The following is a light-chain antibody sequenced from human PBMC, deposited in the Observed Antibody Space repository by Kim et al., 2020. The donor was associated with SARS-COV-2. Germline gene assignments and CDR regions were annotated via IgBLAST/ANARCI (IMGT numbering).Light chain of an antibody. J-gene: IGLJ2*01. Sequence: SSELTQDPAVSVAFGQTVRITCQGDSLRSYYATWYQQKPRQAPVLVMYGRNSRHSGVPDRFSGSTSGNTASLTISGAQAEDEADFYCQSRDSGGNVVFGGGTQLTVL. CDR2: GRN. V-gene: IGLV3-19*01. CDR3: QSRDSGGNVV. CDR1: SLRSYY.